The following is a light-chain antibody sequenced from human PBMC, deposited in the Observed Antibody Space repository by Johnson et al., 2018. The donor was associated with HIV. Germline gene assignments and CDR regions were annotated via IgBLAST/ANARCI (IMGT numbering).Light chain of an antibody. J-gene: IGLJ1*01. CDR1: SSNIGNNY. CDR3: ATWDSSLSTYV. CDR2: DNN. V-gene: IGLV1-51*01. Sequence: QAVLTQPPSVSAAPGQKVTISCSGSSSNIGNNYVSWYQQLPGTAPKLLIYDNNKRPSGTPDRFSGSKSGTSATLGITGLQTGDEADYCCATWDSSLSTYVFGTGTKVTVL.